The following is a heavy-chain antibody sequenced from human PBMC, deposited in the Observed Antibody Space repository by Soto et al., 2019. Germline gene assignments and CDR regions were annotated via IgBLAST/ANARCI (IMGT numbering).Heavy chain of an antibody. D-gene: IGHD2-15*01. Sequence: PSETLSLTCAVSGGSFSSYYWSWIRQPPGEGLEWIGSIYYSGSTNYNPSLKSRVTISIDTSKSLFSLKLSSLTSADTAVYFCATMGTPATGLYYFDYWGQGTLVTVSS. CDR2: IYYSGST. V-gene: IGHV4-59*01. CDR1: GGSFSSYY. J-gene: IGHJ4*02. CDR3: ATMGTPATGLYYFDY.